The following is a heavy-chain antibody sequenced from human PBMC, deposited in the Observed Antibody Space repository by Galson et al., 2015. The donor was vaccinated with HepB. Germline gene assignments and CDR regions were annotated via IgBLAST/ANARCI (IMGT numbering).Heavy chain of an antibody. V-gene: IGHV4-59*08. CDR1: GGSVRSHY. CDR2: IFHSGSS. J-gene: IGHJ4*02. Sequence: SETLSLTCTVSGGSVRSHYWSWVRQPPGKGLEWIGYIFHSGSSNYNPSLKSRVTALLDTSTNQFSLKLTSVTAADTAIYYCVRHIPGSSVDDWGQGTLVTVSS. CDR3: VRHIPGSSVDD. D-gene: IGHD2-2*01.